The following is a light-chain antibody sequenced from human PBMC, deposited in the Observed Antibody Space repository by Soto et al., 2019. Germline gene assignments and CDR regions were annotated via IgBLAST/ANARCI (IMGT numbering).Light chain of an antibody. CDR1: SSNIGRNT. V-gene: IGLV1-44*01. Sequence: QSVLTQQPSASGTPGQRVTISCSGRSSNIGRNTVKWYRQLPGTAPKLLIGSSDQRPSGVPDRFSGSQAGTSASLAISGLQSEDEADYICAAWDDSLNAWAFGGGTKLTVL. CDR2: SSD. CDR3: AAWDDSLNAWA. J-gene: IGLJ3*02.